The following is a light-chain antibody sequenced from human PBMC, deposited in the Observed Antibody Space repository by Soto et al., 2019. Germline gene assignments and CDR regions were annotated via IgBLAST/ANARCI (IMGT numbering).Light chain of an antibody. Sequence: DIQMTQSPSSVSASVGDRVSITCRASQGISNSLVWYQHKAGKAPNLLIFEASRLETGVPSRFSGSGSGTDFTLTIFSLQPEDFATYFCQQSSSLPYTFGQGTKVE. CDR2: EAS. V-gene: IGKV1-12*01. J-gene: IGKJ2*01. CDR1: QGISNS. CDR3: QQSSSLPYT.